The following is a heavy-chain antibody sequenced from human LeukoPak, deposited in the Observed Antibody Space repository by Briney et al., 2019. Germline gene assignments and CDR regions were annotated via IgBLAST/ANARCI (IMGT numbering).Heavy chain of an antibody. CDR3: AREGAGRDDY. J-gene: IGHJ4*02. D-gene: IGHD1-1*01. Sequence: ASVKVPCNASGYTLTGYYMHWVRQAPGQGLEWMGWINPNSGGTNYAQKFQGRVTMTRDTSINTAYMELSRLESDDSAVYYCAREGAGRDDYWGQGTLVTVSS. CDR1: GYTLTGYY. CDR2: INPNSGGT. V-gene: IGHV1-2*02.